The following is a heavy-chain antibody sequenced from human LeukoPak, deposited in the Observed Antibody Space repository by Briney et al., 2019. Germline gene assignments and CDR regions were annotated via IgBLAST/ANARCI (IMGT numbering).Heavy chain of an antibody. J-gene: IGHJ4*02. CDR3: ARGSVLRYFDWYPGGRSDFDY. V-gene: IGHV4-34*01. CDR1: GGSISSYY. Sequence: PSETLSLTCTVSGGSISSYYWSWIRQPPGKGLEWIGEINHSGSTNYNPSLKSRVTIPVDTSKNQFSLKLSSVTAADTAVYYCARGSVLRYFDWYPGGRSDFDYWGQGTLVTVSS. CDR2: INHSGST. D-gene: IGHD3-9*01.